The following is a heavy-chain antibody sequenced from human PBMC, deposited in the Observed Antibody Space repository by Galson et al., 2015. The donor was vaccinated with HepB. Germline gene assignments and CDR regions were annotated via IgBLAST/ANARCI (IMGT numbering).Heavy chain of an antibody. Sequence: LSLTCAVSGDSISSNNWWSWVRQPPGKGLEWIGEIYHSGSANYNPSLKSRVTISIDKSNNQFSLKLNSVTAADTAVFYCARGGWELPFDYWGQGTLVTVSS. D-gene: IGHD3-10*01. CDR1: GDSISSNNW. J-gene: IGHJ4*02. CDR3: ARGGWELPFDY. CDR2: IYHSGSA. V-gene: IGHV4-4*02.